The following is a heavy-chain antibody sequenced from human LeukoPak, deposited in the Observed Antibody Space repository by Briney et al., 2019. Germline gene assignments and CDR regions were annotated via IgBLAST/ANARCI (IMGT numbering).Heavy chain of an antibody. V-gene: IGHV1-18*01. CDR1: GYTFTSYG. J-gene: IGHJ6*03. Sequence: ASVKVSCKASGYTFTSYGISWVRQAPGQGLEWMGWISAYNGNTNYAQKLQGRVTMTTDTSTSTAYMELRSLRSDDTAVYYCARGVLERRTYYYYYYMDVWGKGTTVTVSS. CDR2: ISAYNGNT. CDR3: ARGVLERRTYYYYYYMDV. D-gene: IGHD1-1*01.